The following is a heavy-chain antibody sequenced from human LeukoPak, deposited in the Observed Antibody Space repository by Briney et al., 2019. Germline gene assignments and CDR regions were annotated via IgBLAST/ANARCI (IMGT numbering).Heavy chain of an antibody. CDR3: ARGHSGSYQAVHAFGI. D-gene: IGHD1-26*01. CDR2: IIPIFGTA. V-gene: IGHV1-69*05. CDR1: GGTFSSYA. J-gene: IGHJ3*02. Sequence: ASVKVSCKASGGTFSSYAITWVRQAPGQGLEWMGGIIPIFGTANYAQKFQGRVTITTDESTSTAYMELSSLRSEDTAVYYCARGHSGSYQAVHAFGIWGQGTMVTVSS.